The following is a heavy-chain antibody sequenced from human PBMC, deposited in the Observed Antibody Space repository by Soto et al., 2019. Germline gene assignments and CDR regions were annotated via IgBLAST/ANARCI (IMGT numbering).Heavy chain of an antibody. Sequence: GGSLRLSCVASGYNFNTYAVIWVRQAPGKGLEWVSAISSGGDNTHYADSVKGRFTITRDNSKNMLYLEMNSLTVEDTAVYYCVRRAQYFDGTGFHAFDIWGQGTRVTVSS. D-gene: IGHD3-22*01. CDR2: ISSGGDNT. CDR1: GYNFNTYA. CDR3: VRRAQYFDGTGFHAFDI. V-gene: IGHV3-23*01. J-gene: IGHJ3*02.